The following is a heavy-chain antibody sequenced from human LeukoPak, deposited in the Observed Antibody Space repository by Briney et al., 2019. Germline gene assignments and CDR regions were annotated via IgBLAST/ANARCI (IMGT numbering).Heavy chain of an antibody. CDR1: GFTFSSYS. CDR3: ASREGVPAAIHAFDI. V-gene: IGHV3-21*01. Sequence: GGSLRLSCAASGFTFSSYSMNWVRQAPGKGLEWVSSISSSSSYIYYADSVKGRFTISRDNAKNSLYLQMNSLRAEDTAVYYCASREGVPAAIHAFDIWGQGTMVTVSS. J-gene: IGHJ3*02. D-gene: IGHD2-2*02. CDR2: ISSSSSYI.